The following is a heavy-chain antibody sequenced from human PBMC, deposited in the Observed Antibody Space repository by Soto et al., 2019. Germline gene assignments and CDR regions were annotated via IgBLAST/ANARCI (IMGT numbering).Heavy chain of an antibody. V-gene: IGHV4-31*03. J-gene: IGHJ4*02. D-gene: IGHD5-12*01. CDR2: IYYSGST. Sequence: SETLSLTCTVSGGSISSGGYYWSWIRQHPGKGLEWIGYIYYSGSTYYNPSLKSRVTISVDTSKNQFSLKLSSVTAADTAVYYCARVMTGLWSGYDYLVDYWGQGTLVTVSS. CDR1: GGSISSGGYY. CDR3: ARVMTGLWSGYDYLVDY.